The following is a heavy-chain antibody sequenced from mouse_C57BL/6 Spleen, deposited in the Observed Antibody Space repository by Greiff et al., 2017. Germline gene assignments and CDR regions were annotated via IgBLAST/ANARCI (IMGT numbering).Heavy chain of an antibody. CDR1: GYTFTDYE. CDR2: IDPETGGT. J-gene: IGHJ2*01. CDR3: TIYGNLTFDY. D-gene: IGHD2-1*01. V-gene: IGHV1-15*01. Sequence: SGAELVRPGASVTLSCKASGYTFTDYEMHWVKQTPVHGLEWIGAIDPETGGTAYNQKFKGKAILTADKSSSTAYMELRSLTSEDSAVYYCTIYGNLTFDYWGQGTTLTVSS.